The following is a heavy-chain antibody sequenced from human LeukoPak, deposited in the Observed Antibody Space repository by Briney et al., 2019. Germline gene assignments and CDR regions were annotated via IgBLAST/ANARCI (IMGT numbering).Heavy chain of an antibody. Sequence: SETLSLTCTVSGGPISSDYWSWIRQPPGKGLEWIGNIYYSGSTNYNPSLKSRVTISVDTSKNQFSVKLSSVTAADTAVYYCARDSTFYGMDVWGQGTTVTVSS. CDR2: IYYSGST. J-gene: IGHJ6*02. CDR1: GGPISSDY. V-gene: IGHV4-59*01. CDR3: ARDSTFYGMDV.